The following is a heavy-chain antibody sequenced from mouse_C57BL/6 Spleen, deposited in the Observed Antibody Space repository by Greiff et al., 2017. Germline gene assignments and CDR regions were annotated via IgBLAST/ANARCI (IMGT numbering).Heavy chain of an antibody. CDR1: GYSITSGYY. D-gene: IGHD1-1*01. V-gene: IGHV3-6*01. CDR3: ARDDTTVVDYYAMDY. CDR2: ISYDGSN. J-gene: IGHJ4*01. Sequence: ESGPGLVKPSQSLSLTCSVTGYSITSGYYWNWIRQFPGNKLEWMGYISYDGSNNYNPSLKNRISITRDTSKNQFFLKLNSVTTEDTATYYCARDDTTVVDYYAMDYWGQGTSVTVSS.